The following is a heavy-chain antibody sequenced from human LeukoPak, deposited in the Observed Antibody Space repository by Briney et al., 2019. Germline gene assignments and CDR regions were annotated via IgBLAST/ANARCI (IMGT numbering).Heavy chain of an antibody. Sequence: SETLSLTCTVSGGSMSTYYWSWIRQSPGKGLEWIGYIYYSGSTSHNPSLKSRLTISIDTSKTQFYLKLSSVTAADTAVYYCARVVYSGSWGYFDYWGQGILVTVSS. CDR2: IYYSGST. CDR3: ARVVYSGSWGYFDY. J-gene: IGHJ4*02. D-gene: IGHD3-10*01. CDR1: GGSMSTYY. V-gene: IGHV4-59*01.